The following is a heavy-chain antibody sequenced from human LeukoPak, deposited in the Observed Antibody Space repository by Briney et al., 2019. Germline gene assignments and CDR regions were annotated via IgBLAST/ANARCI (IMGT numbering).Heavy chain of an antibody. CDR3: ARGHYSGYDPFDY. Sequence: PGGSLRLSCAASGITFSSYSMNWVRQAPGKGLEWVSSIISSSSYIYYADSVKGRFTISRDNAKNSLYLQMNSLRAEDTAVYYCARGHYSGYDPFDYWGQGTLVTVSS. CDR1: GITFSSYS. CDR2: IISSSSYI. J-gene: IGHJ4*02. D-gene: IGHD5-12*01. V-gene: IGHV3-21*01.